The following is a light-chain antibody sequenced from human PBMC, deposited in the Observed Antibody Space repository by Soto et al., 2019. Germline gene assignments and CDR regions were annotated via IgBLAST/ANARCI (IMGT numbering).Light chain of an antibody. CDR1: SSNIGSNT. Sequence: QSVLTQPPSASGTPGQRVTISCSGSSSNIGSNTVNWYQQVPGTAPKLLIYSNNQRPSGVPDRFSVSKSGTSASLAISGLQSEDEADYYCAAWDDSLNGVVFGGGTKVTV. CDR2: SNN. V-gene: IGLV1-44*01. J-gene: IGLJ2*01. CDR3: AAWDDSLNGVV.